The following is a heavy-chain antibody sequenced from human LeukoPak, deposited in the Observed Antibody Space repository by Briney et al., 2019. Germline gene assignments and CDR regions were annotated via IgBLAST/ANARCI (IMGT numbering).Heavy chain of an antibody. J-gene: IGHJ5*02. CDR3: ARASYDFWSGYYTQGFDP. CDR1: GGSFSGYY. CDR2: INHSGST. V-gene: IGHV4-34*01. Sequence: SETLSLTCAVYGGSFSGYYWSWIRQPPGMGLEWIGEINHSGSTNYNPSLKSRVTISVDTSKNQFSLKLSSVTAADTAVYYCARASYDFWSGYYTQGFDPWGQGTLVTVSS. D-gene: IGHD3-3*01.